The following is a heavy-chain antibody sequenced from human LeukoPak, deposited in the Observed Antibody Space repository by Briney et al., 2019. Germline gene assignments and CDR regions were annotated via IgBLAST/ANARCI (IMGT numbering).Heavy chain of an antibody. J-gene: IGHJ4*02. CDR1: RYTFTTYY. D-gene: IGHD1-26*01. CDR3: ARPNRYSGAYYDH. Sequence: ASVKVSCKASRYTFTTYYMHWVRQAPGQGLEWMGIINPSGGTTSYAQKFQGRVSMTSDTSTSTVYMELSSLRSDDTAVYYCARPNRYSGAYYDHWGQGTLVTVS. V-gene: IGHV1-46*01. CDR2: INPSGGTT.